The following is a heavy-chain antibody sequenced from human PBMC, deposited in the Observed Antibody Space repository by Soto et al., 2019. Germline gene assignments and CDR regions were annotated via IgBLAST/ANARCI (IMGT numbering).Heavy chain of an antibody. CDR1: GGSFSGYY. CDR2: INHSGST. V-gene: IGHV4-34*01. Sequence: SETLSLTCAVYGGSFSGYYWSWIRQPPGKGLEWIGEINHSGSTNYNPSLKSRVTISVATSKNQFSLKLSSVTAADTAVYYCARKWLPRSYAFDIWGQGTMVTVSS. D-gene: IGHD5-12*01. J-gene: IGHJ3*02. CDR3: ARKWLPRSYAFDI.